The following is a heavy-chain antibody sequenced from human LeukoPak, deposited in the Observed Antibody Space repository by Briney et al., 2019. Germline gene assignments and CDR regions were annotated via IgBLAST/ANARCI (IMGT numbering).Heavy chain of an antibody. D-gene: IGHD5-24*01. CDR3: ARGMAVDY. CDR1: GGSFSGYY. CDR2: IYTSGST. V-gene: IGHV4-4*08. Sequence: PSETLSLTCAVYGGSFSGYYWSWIRQPPGKGLEWIGRIYTSGSTNYNPSLKSRVTISVDTSKNQFSLKLSSVTAADTAVYYCARGMAVDYWGQGTLVTVSS. J-gene: IGHJ4*02.